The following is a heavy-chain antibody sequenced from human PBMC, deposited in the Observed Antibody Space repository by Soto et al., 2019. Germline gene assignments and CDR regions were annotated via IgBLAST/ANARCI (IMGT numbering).Heavy chain of an antibody. D-gene: IGHD3-9*01. CDR1: ALTFSRYW. J-gene: IGHJ4*02. CDR2: IKQDGSEK. V-gene: IGHV3-7*01. CDR3: TRELSLRYLPSGFFDY. Sequence: LGRSLRLLHAGSALTFSRYWMRLGRHPPAKGLEWVANIKQDGSEKYYVDSVKGRFTISRDNAKNSLYLQMNSLRAEDTAVYYCTRELSLRYLPSGFFDYWGQGT.